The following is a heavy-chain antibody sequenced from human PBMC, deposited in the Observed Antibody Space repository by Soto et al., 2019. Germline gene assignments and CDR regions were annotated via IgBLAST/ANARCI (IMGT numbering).Heavy chain of an antibody. Sequence: SETLSLTCTVSGGSISSYYWSWVRQPPGKGLEWIGYIYYSGSTNYNPSLKSRVTISVDTSKNQFSLKLSSVTAADTAVYYCANQLFPSYYFDYWGQGTLVTVSS. CDR3: ANQLFPSYYFDY. J-gene: IGHJ4*02. CDR2: IYYSGST. D-gene: IGHD2-21*01. V-gene: IGHV4-59*12. CDR1: GGSISSYY.